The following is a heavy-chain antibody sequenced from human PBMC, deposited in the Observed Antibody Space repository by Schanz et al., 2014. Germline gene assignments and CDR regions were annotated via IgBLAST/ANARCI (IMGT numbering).Heavy chain of an antibody. CDR1: GFRFDDYA. CDR3: AKHVRSLTGNDY. CDR2: IGGSGDST. J-gene: IGHJ4*02. V-gene: IGHV3-23*04. Sequence: GQLVESGGGVVQPGRSLRLSCVASGFRFDDYAMHWVRQAPGKGLEWVSGIGGSGDSTHYADSVKGRFIISRDNSKNTLYLQVNSVRAEDTAVYYCAKHVRSLTGNDYWGQGTLVTVSS. D-gene: IGHD3-9*01.